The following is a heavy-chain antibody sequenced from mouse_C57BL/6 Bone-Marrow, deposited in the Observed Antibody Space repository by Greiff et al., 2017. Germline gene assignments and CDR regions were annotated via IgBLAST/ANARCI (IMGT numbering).Heavy chain of an antibody. V-gene: IGHV3-6*01. J-gene: IGHJ3*01. CDR1: GYSITSGYY. CDR2: ISYDGSN. D-gene: IGHD1-1*01. CDR3: ARDYGRAY. Sequence: EVKLMESGPGLVKPSQSLSLTCSVTGYSITSGYYWNWIRQFPGNKLEWMGYISYDGSNNYNPSLKNRISITRDTSKNQFFLKLNSVTTEDTATYYCARDYGRAYWGQGTLVTVSA.